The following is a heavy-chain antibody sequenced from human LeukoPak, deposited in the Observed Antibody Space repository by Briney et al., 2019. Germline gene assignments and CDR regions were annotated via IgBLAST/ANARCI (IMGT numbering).Heavy chain of an antibody. J-gene: IGHJ6*02. V-gene: IGHV3-23*01. D-gene: IGHD2-2*01. Sequence: GGSLRLSCAASGFTFSSYAMSWVRQAPGKGLEWVSAISGSGGSAYYADSVKGRFTISRDNSKNTLYLQMNSLRAEDTAVYYCAKAPWGCSSTSCQGYYYYGMDVWGQGTTVTVSS. CDR1: GFTFSSYA. CDR2: ISGSGGSA. CDR3: AKAPWGCSSTSCQGYYYYGMDV.